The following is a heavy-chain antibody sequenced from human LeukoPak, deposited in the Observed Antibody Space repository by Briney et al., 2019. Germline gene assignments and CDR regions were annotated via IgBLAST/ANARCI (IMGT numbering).Heavy chain of an antibody. J-gene: IGHJ6*03. D-gene: IGHD1-14*01. CDR1: GFSLSTSGMC. Sequence: SGPALVKPTQTLTLTCTFSGFSLSTSGMCVSWIRQPPGKALEWLARIDWDDDKYYSTSLKTRLTLSKDTSKNQVVLTMTNMDPVDTATYYCARIEPYYYYMDVWGKGTTVTVSS. CDR3: ARIEPYYYYMDV. V-gene: IGHV2-70*11. CDR2: IDWDDDK.